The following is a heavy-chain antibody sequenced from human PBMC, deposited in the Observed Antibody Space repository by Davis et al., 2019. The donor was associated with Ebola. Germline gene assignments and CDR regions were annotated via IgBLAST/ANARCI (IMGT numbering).Heavy chain of an antibody. CDR1: GFTFSSYW. J-gene: IGHJ6*02. V-gene: IGHV3-7*01. CDR3: ARDRSACGSYSCHYYYYYGMDV. Sequence: PGGSLRLSCAASGFTFSSYWMSWVRQAPGKGLEWVANIKQDGSEKYYVDSVKGRFTISRDNAKNSLYLQMNSLRAEDTAVYYCARDRSACGSYSCHYYYYYGMDVWGQGTTVTVSS. D-gene: IGHD1-26*01. CDR2: IKQDGSEK.